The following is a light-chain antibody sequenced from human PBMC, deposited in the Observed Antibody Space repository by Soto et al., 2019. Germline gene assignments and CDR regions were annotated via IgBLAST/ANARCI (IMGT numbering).Light chain of an antibody. J-gene: IGKJ3*01. CDR2: DAS. CDR3: QQFQTYPLT. CDR1: QGISSA. V-gene: IGKV1-13*02. Sequence: AIQLTQSPSSLSASVGDRVTITCRTSQGISSALAWYQQKPGKAPKLLIYDASSLQSGVPSTFSGGSGTDFNLTISSLQPEDFATYYCQQFQTYPLTFGPGTRVDIK.